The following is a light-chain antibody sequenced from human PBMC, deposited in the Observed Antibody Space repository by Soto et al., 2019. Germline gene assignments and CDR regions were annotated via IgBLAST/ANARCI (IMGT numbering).Light chain of an antibody. CDR3: QQYNNWPRAT. J-gene: IGKJ4*01. Sequence: TVMTQSPATLSVSPGERATLSCRASQSVSSYLAWYQQKPGQAPRLLMFRTSSRATGFPARFSGSGSGTEFNLTISSLQSEDFGVYYCQQYNNWPRATFGGGTQLDIK. CDR2: RTS. V-gene: IGKV3-15*01. CDR1: QSVSSY.